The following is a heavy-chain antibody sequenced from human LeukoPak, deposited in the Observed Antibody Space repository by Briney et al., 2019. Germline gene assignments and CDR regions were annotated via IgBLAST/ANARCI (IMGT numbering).Heavy chain of an antibody. J-gene: IGHJ6*03. Sequence: GGALRLSCAASGFTFSSHGMSWVRQAPGKGLECVANIEQDGSEKYYVDSVKGRFTISRDNAHHSLYLQLNSLRAEDTAVYYCATRRAYYYYMDVWGKGTTVTVSS. CDR3: ATRRAYYYYMDV. CDR1: GFTFSSHG. V-gene: IGHV3-7*01. CDR2: IEQDGSEK.